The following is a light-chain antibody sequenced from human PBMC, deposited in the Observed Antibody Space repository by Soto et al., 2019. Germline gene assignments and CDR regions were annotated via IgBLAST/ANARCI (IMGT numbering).Light chain of an antibody. J-gene: IGKJ5*01. Sequence: EIVLTQAPATLSLSPGERATLSFRPSQSVSTYWAWYQQKPGQAPRLLIYDASTRATGIPARFSGSGSGTDFTLTITRLEPEDSAVYFCQQYTGPPTTFGQGTRLEIK. CDR3: QQYTGPPTT. CDR2: DAS. V-gene: IGKV3-11*01. CDR1: QSVSTY.